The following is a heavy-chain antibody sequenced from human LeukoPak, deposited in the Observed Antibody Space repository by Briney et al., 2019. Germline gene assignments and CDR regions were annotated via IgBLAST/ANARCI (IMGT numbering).Heavy chain of an antibody. CDR2: ISGSGVTT. Sequence: GGTLRLSGAASGFTFSSYGMSWVRQAPGKGLEWVSTISGSGVTTYYADSVKGRFTISRDNSKNTLYLQINSLRAEDTAVYYCAKDSRYGYRWDYDYWGQGTLVTVSS. D-gene: IGHD5-18*01. J-gene: IGHJ4*02. CDR1: GFTFSSYG. CDR3: AKDSRYGYRWDYDY. V-gene: IGHV3-23*01.